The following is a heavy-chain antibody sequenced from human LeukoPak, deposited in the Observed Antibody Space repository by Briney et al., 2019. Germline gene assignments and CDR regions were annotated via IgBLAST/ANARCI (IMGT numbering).Heavy chain of an antibody. Sequence: GASVKVSFKASGYTFTGYYMHWVRQAPGQGLEWMGRINPNSGGTNYAQKFQGRVTMTRDTSISTAYMELSRLRSDDTAVYYCARGSGWYYYYMDVWGKGTTVTVSS. CDR2: INPNSGGT. J-gene: IGHJ6*03. V-gene: IGHV1-2*06. CDR3: ARGSGWYYYYMDV. D-gene: IGHD6-19*01. CDR1: GYTFTGYY.